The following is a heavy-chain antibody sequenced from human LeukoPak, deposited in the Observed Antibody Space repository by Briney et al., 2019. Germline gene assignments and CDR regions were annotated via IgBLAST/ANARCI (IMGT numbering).Heavy chain of an antibody. Sequence: SETLSLTCTVSGGSISSYYWSWIRQPPGKGLEWIGYIYYSGSTNYNPSLKSRVTTSVDTSKNQFSLKLSSVTAADTAVYYCAREGGSGWYGFLDYYYGMDVWGQGTTVTVSS. V-gene: IGHV4-59*01. CDR3: AREGGSGWYGFLDYYYGMDV. CDR2: IYYSGST. CDR1: GGSISSYY. J-gene: IGHJ6*02. D-gene: IGHD6-19*01.